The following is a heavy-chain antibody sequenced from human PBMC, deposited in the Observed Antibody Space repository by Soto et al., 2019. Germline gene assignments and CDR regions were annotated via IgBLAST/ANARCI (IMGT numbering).Heavy chain of an antibody. Sequence: QITLKESGPTLVKPTQTLTLTCTFSGFTLTTSGVGVGGIRQPPGKALEWLALLYWDDDKRYSPSLKSRLTITMDTSNNQVVLTMTNMDPVDTGTYFCAHSSGRWGDYWGQGTLVTVSS. CDR1: GFTLTTSGVG. V-gene: IGHV2-5*02. D-gene: IGHD3-16*01. CDR3: AHSSGRWGDY. CDR2: LYWDDDK. J-gene: IGHJ4*02.